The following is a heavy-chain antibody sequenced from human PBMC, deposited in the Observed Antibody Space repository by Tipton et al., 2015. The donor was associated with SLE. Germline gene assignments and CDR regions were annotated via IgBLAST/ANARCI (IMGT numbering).Heavy chain of an antibody. D-gene: IGHD3-10*01. CDR1: GFTFSSYG. CDR2: IWYDGSNK. J-gene: IGHJ4*02. Sequence: SLRLSCAASGFTFSSYGMHWVRQAPGKGLEWVAVIWYDGSNKYYADSVKGRFTISRDNSKNTLYLQMNSLRAEDTAVYYCARDSWIRESLRRGDYWGQGPLVTVSS. V-gene: IGHV3-33*01. CDR3: ARDSWIRESLRRGDY.